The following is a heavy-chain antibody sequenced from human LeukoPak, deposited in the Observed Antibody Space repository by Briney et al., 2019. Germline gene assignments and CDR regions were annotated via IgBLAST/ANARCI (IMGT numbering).Heavy chain of an antibody. D-gene: IGHD3-10*01. CDR3: ARVRDVVGSGSYYSPHYYYYYMDV. CDR1: GGSISSYY. V-gene: IGHV4-59*01. CDR2: IYYSGST. Sequence: PSETLSLTCTVSGGSISSYYWCWIRQPPGRGLEWIGYIYYSGSTNYNPRLKSRVTISVDTSKNQCSRKLSSVTAADTAVYYCARVRDVVGSGSYYSPHYYYYYMDVWGKGTTVTISS. J-gene: IGHJ6*03.